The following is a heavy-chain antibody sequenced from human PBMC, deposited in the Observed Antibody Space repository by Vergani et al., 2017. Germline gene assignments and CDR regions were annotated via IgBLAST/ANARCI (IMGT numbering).Heavy chain of an antibody. V-gene: IGHV3-33*01. D-gene: IGHD3-22*01. J-gene: IGHJ4*02. CDR1: GFTFSSYG. CDR2: IWYDGRNK. Sequence: QVQLVESGGGVVQPGRSLRLSCAASGFTFSSYGMHWVRQAPGKGLEWVAVIWYDGRNKYYADSVKGRFTISRDNSKNTLYLQMNSLRAEDTAVYYCARDRYYDSSGYYDYWGQGTLVTVSS. CDR3: ARDRYYDSSGYYDY.